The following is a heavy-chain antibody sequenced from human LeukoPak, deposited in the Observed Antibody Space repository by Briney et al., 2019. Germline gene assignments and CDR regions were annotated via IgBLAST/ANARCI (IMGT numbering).Heavy chain of an antibody. Sequence: PSETLSLTCTVSGYSISSGYYWGWIRQPPGKGLEWIGSIYHSGSTYYNPSLKSRVTISVDTSKNQFSLRLSSVTAADTAVYYCARGGNYDILTGYYHNWFDPWGQGTLVTVSS. CDR2: IYHSGST. V-gene: IGHV4-38-2*02. J-gene: IGHJ5*02. CDR3: ARGGNYDILTGYYHNWFDP. D-gene: IGHD3-9*01. CDR1: GYSISSGYY.